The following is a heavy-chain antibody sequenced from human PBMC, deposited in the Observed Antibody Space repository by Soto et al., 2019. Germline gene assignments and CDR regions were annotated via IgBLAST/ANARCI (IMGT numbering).Heavy chain of an antibody. CDR1: GGTFSSYA. Sequence: SVKVSCKASGGTFSSYAISWVRQAPGQGLEWMGGIIPIFGTANYAQKFQGRVTITADESTSTAYMELSSLRSEDTAVYYCATGAGYYDFWSGYYTGFDYWGQGTLVTVSS. V-gene: IGHV1-69*13. CDR2: IIPIFGTA. CDR3: ATGAGYYDFWSGYYTGFDY. D-gene: IGHD3-3*01. J-gene: IGHJ4*02.